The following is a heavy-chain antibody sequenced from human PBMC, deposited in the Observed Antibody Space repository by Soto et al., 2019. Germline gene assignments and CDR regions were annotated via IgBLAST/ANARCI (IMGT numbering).Heavy chain of an antibody. Sequence: QVQLVESGGGVVQSGRSLRLSCAASGFTFSSYGMHWVRQAPGKGLEWVAVISYDGSNKYYADSVKGRFTISRDNSKNTLYLQMNSLRAEDTAVYYCAIYSSGWYPLDYWGQGTLVTVSS. CDR1: GFTFSSYG. V-gene: IGHV3-30*03. J-gene: IGHJ4*02. CDR2: ISYDGSNK. D-gene: IGHD6-19*01. CDR3: AIYSSGWYPLDY.